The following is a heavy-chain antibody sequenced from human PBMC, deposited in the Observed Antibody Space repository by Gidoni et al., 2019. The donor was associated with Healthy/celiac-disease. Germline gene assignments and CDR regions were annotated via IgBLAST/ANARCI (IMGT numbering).Heavy chain of an antibody. J-gene: IGHJ4*02. V-gene: IGHV4-39*01. CDR2: IYYSGST. CDR1: GGSISSSSYY. D-gene: IGHD6-13*01. Sequence: QLQLQESGPGLVKPSETLSLTCTVSGGSISSSSYYWGWIRQPPGKGLEWIGSIYYSGSTYYNPSLKSRVTISVDTSKNQFSLKLSSVTAADTAVYYCARHMRGAAAVDYWGQGTLVTVSS. CDR3: ARHMRGAAAVDY.